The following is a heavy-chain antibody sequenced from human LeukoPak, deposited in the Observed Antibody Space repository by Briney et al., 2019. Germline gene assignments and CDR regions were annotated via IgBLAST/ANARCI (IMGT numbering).Heavy chain of an antibody. J-gene: IGHJ2*01. Sequence: GGSLRLSCAASGFTFSDYYMSWIRQAPGKGLEWVSYISSSGSTIYYADSVKGRFTISRDNAKNSLYLQMNSLRAEDTAVYYCARDAAADAYWYFDLWGRGTLVTVSS. CDR3: ARDAAADAYWYFDL. CDR2: ISSSGSTI. V-gene: IGHV3-11*04. CDR1: GFTFSDYY. D-gene: IGHD6-13*01.